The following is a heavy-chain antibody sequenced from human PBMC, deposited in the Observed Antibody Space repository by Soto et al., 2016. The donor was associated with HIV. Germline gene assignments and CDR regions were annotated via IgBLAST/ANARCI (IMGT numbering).Heavy chain of an antibody. J-gene: IGHJ3*02. Sequence: FTFSSYWMHWVRQAPGKGLVWVSRINSDGSSTSYADSVKGRFTISRDNAKNTLYLQMNSLRAEDTAVYYCARDEDYYDSSGLGAFDIWGQGTMVTVSS. CDR2: INSDGSST. CDR3: ARDEDYYDSSGLGAFDI. V-gene: IGHV3-74*01. D-gene: IGHD3-22*01. CDR1: FTFSSYW.